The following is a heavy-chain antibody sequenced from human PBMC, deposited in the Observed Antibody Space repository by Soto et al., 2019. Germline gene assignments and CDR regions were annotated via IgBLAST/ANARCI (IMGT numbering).Heavy chain of an antibody. D-gene: IGHD4-17*01. V-gene: IGHV3-23*01. Sequence: PGGSLRLSCAASGFTFSSYAMSWVRQAPGKGLEWVSAISGSGGSTYYADSVKGRFTISRDNSKNTLYLQMNSLRAEDTAVYYCAKDRNDYGDYAGAFDIWGQGTMVTVSS. J-gene: IGHJ3*02. CDR1: GFTFSSYA. CDR3: AKDRNDYGDYAGAFDI. CDR2: ISGSGGST.